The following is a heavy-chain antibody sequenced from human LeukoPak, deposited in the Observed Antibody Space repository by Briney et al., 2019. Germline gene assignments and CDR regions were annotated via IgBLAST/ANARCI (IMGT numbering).Heavy chain of an antibody. Sequence: PSETLSLTCAVYGGSFSGYYWSWIRQPPGKGLEWIGYIYYSGSTYYNPSLKSRVTISVDTSKNQFSLKLSSVTAADTAVYYCARYPIVVVPAASPDAFDIWGQGTMVTVSS. V-gene: IGHV4-34*09. D-gene: IGHD2-2*01. CDR1: GGSFSGYY. CDR2: IYYSGST. CDR3: ARYPIVVVPAASPDAFDI. J-gene: IGHJ3*02.